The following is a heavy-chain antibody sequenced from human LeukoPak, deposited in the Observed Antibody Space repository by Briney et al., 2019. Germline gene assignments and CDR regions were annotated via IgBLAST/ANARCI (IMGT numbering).Heavy chain of an antibody. J-gene: IGHJ4*02. CDR2: ITPNSGGT. CDR1: GYTFTAYN. Sequence: ASVKVSCKASGYTFTAYNIHWVRPAPGQGLEWMGWITPNSGGTNYAQKFQGRVTMTRDTSISTAYMELSRLRSDDTAVYSCARGRGGGYFDFWGQETLVTVSS. CDR3: ARGRGGGYFDF. D-gene: IGHD2-15*01. V-gene: IGHV1-2*02.